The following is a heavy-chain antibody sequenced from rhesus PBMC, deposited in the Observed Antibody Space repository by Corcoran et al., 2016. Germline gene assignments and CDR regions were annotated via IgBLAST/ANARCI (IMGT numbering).Heavy chain of an antibody. V-gene: IGHV4-80*01. D-gene: IGHD2-21*01. J-gene: IGHJ4*01. CDR2: IKGNSRSP. CDR1: GDSFSSYW. CDR3: ARVICTGSGCYADY. Sequence: QVQLQETGPGLVKPSETLSLTCAVSGDSFSSYWWTWIRQPPGQGLGWSGEIKGNSRSPTYSPSLKSRITLSQAASKDQFSLKRSSVTAADTAVYYCARVICTGSGCYADYWGQGVLVTVS.